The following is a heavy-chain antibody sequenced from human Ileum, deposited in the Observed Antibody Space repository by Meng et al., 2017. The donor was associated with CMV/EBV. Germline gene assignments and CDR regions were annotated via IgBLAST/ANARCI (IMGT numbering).Heavy chain of an antibody. Sequence: GESLKISCAASGFTVSGNYFNWVRQAPGKGLEWVSLIHRDGRTYHADSVKGRFIISRDNSKNTIYLQMNNLKTEDTAMYYCARLQQQTWAFGMDVWGQGTTVTVSS. CDR3: ARLQQQTWAFGMDV. D-gene: IGHD1/OR15-1a*01. V-gene: IGHV3-53*01. CDR2: IHRDGRT. CDR1: GFTVSGNY. J-gene: IGHJ6*02.